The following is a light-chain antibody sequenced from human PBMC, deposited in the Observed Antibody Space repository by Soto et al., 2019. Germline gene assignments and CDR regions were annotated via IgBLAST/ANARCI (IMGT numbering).Light chain of an antibody. CDR2: GVT. CDR3: YSYAGRNIWV. J-gene: IGLJ3*02. V-gene: IGLV2-8*01. Sequence: QSALAQPPSASGSPGQSVTISCTGSGSDIGAYNFVSWYQQHPGKAPKLMIFGVTERHSGVPARFSGSKSGNTASLTVSGLQADDEAVYYCYSYAGRNIWVFGGGTKLTVL. CDR1: GSDIGAYNF.